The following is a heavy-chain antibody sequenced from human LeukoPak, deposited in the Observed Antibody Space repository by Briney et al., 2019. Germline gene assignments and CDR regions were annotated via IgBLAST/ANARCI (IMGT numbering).Heavy chain of an antibody. Sequence: PGGSLRLSCAASGFTFSSYAMHWVRQAPGKGLEWVAVISYDGSNEYYADSVKGRFTISRDNSKNTLYLQMNSLRAEDTAVYYCAKDRARLAYDAFDIWGQGTMVTVSS. J-gene: IGHJ3*02. CDR2: ISYDGSNE. CDR3: AKDRARLAYDAFDI. D-gene: IGHD6-19*01. CDR1: GFTFSSYA. V-gene: IGHV3-30-3*01.